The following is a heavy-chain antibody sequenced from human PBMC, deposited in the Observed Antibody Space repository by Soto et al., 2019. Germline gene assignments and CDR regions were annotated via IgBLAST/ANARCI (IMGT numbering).Heavy chain of an antibody. CDR3: ARLPSRHLVDY. Sequence: ETLSLTCTVSGSSINSSGYYWGWIRQPPGKGLEWIGSMFYGVSTYYNPSLKSRVTVSVDTSKNQFSLNLRSVTAADTAVYYCARLPSRHLVDYWGQGTLVTVSS. V-gene: IGHV4-39*01. J-gene: IGHJ4*02. CDR1: GSSINSSGYY. D-gene: IGHD3-3*02. CDR2: MFYGVST.